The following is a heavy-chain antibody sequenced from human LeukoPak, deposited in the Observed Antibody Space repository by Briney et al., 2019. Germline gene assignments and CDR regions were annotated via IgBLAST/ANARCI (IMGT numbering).Heavy chain of an antibody. CDR1: GCSISSYY. V-gene: IGHV4-4*07. J-gene: IGHJ5*02. D-gene: IGHD1-26*01. Sequence: PSETLSLTCTVSGCSISSYYWSWIRQPAGKGVEWIGRIYTSGSTNYNPSLKSRVTMSLDMSKNQFSLKLSSVTAADTAVYYCARTGGSYSWFDPWGQGTLVTVSS. CDR3: ARTGGSYSWFDP. CDR2: IYTSGST.